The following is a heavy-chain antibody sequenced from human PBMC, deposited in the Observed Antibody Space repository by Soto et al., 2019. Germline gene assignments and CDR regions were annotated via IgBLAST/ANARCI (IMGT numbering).Heavy chain of an antibody. J-gene: IGHJ4*02. V-gene: IGHV4-4*02. CDR3: ARAYDYGDPFDY. Sequence: TSETLSLTCAVSGGSISSSNWWSWVRQPPGKGLEWIGEIYHSGSTNYNPSLKSRVTISVDKSKNQFSLKLSSVTAADTAVYYCARAYDYGDPFDYWGQGTLVTVSS. D-gene: IGHD4-17*01. CDR1: GGSISSSNW. CDR2: IYHSGST.